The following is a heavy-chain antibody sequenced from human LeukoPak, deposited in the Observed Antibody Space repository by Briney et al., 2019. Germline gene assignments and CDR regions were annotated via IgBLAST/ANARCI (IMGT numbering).Heavy chain of an antibody. V-gene: IGHV1-2*02. CDR1: RYIYIESL. CDR2: ISPNNGDT. J-gene: IGHJ1*01. Sequence: SVKVSCMRSRYIYIESLFHELGQAPGVGLQWMGWISPNNGDTNYAEDFQGRVTMTRDTSVRTAYMELTRLTLNDTAGYCCVRRVVGTAGYWGRGTRVTVSS. CDR3: VRRVVGTAGY. D-gene: IGHD3-3*01.